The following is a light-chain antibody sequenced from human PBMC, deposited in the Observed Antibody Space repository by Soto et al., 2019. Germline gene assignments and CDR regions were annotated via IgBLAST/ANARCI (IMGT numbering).Light chain of an antibody. CDR1: SSDIGSYNF. Sequence: QSVLTQPASVSGSPGQSITISCTGTSSDIGSYNFVSWYQQHPGKAPKLVIYEVSDRPSGVSNRFSGSKSGNTASLTISGLQAEDEADYYCCSYAGITAVFGTGTKVTVL. CDR3: CSYAGITAV. J-gene: IGLJ1*01. V-gene: IGLV2-14*01. CDR2: EVS.